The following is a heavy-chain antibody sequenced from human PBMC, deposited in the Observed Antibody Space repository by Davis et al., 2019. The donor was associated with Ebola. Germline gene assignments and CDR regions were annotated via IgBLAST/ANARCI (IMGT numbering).Heavy chain of an antibody. CDR3: ARGTTATVLRFLEWLSLHWFDP. CDR2: INHSGST. D-gene: IGHD3-3*01. V-gene: IGHV4-39*07. Sequence: SETLSLTCTVSGGSISSSSYYWGWIRQPPGKGLEWIGEINHSGSTNYNPSLKSRVTISVDTSKNQFSLKLSSVTAADTAVYYCARGTTATVLRFLEWLSLHWFDPWGQGTLVTVSS. CDR1: GGSISSSSYY. J-gene: IGHJ5*02.